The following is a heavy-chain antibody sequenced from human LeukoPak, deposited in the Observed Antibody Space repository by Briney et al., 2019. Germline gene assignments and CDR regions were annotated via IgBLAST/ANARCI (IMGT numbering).Heavy chain of an antibody. J-gene: IGHJ4*02. D-gene: IGHD3-22*01. CDR2: FDPEDGET. V-gene: IGHV1-24*01. CDR3: AANRDSSGYYIRDY. Sequence: ASVKVSCKVSGYTLTELSIHWVRQAPGKGLEWMGGFDPEDGETIYAQKFQDRVTMTEDTSTDTAYMELSSLRSEEMAVYYCAANRDSSGYYIRDYWGQGTLVTVSS. CDR1: GYTLTELS.